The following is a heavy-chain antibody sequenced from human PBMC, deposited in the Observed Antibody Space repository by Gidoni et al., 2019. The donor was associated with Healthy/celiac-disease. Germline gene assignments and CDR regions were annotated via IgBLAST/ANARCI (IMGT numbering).Heavy chain of an antibody. CDR1: GFTFRSHV. CDR3: AKIFGIIIPTVDI. V-gene: IGHV3-23*01. D-gene: IGHD3-3*01. CDR2: MSSSDGST. Sequence: EVQLLESGGGLVQPGGSLRLSCAASGFTFRSHVMNWVRQAPGKGLEWVSTMSSSDGSTYYADSVKGRFTISRDNSKNTLYLQMNSLRAEDTAVYYCAKIFGIIIPTVDIWGQGTMVTVSS. J-gene: IGHJ3*02.